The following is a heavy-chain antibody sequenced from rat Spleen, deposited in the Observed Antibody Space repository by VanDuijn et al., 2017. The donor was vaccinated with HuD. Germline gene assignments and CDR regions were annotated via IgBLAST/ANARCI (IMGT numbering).Heavy chain of an antibody. CDR2: IIYDGSST. J-gene: IGHJ3*01. V-gene: IGHV5-17*01. CDR3: ATTRFAY. D-gene: IGHD3-4*01. CDR1: GFTFSGYA. Sequence: EVQLVDSGGGLVQPGRSLKLSCAASGFTFSGYAMAWVRQAPKKGLEWVATIIYDGSSTYYRDSVKGRFTISRDNAKSTLYLQMDSLRSEDTATYYCATTRFAYWGQGTLVTVSS.